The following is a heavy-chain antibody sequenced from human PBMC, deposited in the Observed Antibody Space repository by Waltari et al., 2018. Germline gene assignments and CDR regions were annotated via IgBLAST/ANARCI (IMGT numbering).Heavy chain of an antibody. J-gene: IGHJ4*02. D-gene: IGHD3-3*01. Sequence: QVQLQQWGAGLLKPAETLSLTCAVHGGSFSNYYWSWIRQPPGMRLEWIGEIHPSGTAYYNASLKSRVSISVDTSNNQFSLRLSSVTAADTAEYYCSRGGDADKAGGIWGQGTLVTVSS. CDR1: GGSFSNYY. CDR2: IHPSGTA. V-gene: IGHV4-34*01. CDR3: SRGGDADKAGGI.